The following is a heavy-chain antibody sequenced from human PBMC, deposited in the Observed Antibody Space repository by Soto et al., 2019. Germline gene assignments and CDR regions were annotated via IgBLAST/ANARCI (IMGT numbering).Heavy chain of an antibody. CDR2: IYYSGSS. V-gene: IGHV4-59*01. CDR1: GGSIKSYC. CDR3: ARYSYGSDYYFDY. D-gene: IGHD3-10*01. Sequence: PLEILSLTCTVSGGSIKSYCWSWIRQPPGKGLEWIGSIYYSGSSNSGPSLKSRVTMSVDTSKNQFSLKLSAVIAADTAMYYCARYSYGSDYYFDYWGQGTLVTVSS. J-gene: IGHJ4*02.